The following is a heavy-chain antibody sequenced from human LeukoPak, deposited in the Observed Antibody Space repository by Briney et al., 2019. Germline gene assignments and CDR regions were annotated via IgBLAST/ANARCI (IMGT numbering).Heavy chain of an antibody. J-gene: IGHJ6*03. D-gene: IGHD6-13*01. CDR1: GASISSGGYF. Sequence: SETLSLTCTVSGASISSGGYFWSWIRQPAGKGVEWIGRIETSGSTNYNPSLKSRVTISVDTSKNQFSLKLSSVTAADTAVYYCARAIAAAAYYYYYMDVWGKGTTVTVSS. CDR2: IETSGST. CDR3: ARAIAAAAYYYYYMDV. V-gene: IGHV4-61*02.